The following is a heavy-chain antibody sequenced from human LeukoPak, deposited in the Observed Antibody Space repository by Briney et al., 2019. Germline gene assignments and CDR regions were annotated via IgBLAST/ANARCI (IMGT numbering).Heavy chain of an antibody. CDR3: ARATSRPYYFDY. D-gene: IGHD6-25*01. CDR1: GGSISSVNYY. Sequence: TLSLTCTVSGGSISSVNYYWSWIRQHPGKGLEWIGYIYYSGSTFYNPSLKSRVTISVDTSKNHFSLKLSAVTPADTAVYYCARATSRPYYFDYWGQGTLVTVSS. J-gene: IGHJ4*02. CDR2: IYYSGST. V-gene: IGHV4-31*03.